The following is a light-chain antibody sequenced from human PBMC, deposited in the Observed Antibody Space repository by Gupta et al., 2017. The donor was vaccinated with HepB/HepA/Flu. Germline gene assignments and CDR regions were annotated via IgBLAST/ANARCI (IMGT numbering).Light chain of an antibody. CDR2: DAS. V-gene: IGKV3D-11*02. Sequence: DNVLTQSPATLSLSPGERATLSCRATQSVGPYLAWYQHKPGQAPRLLIYDASNRAPGIPARFSVSGSGTDFTLTISSLEPEDFAVYYCQQLGNWHRLTFGHGTKVDIK. CDR3: QQLGNWHRLT. CDR1: QSVGPY. J-gene: IGKJ3*01.